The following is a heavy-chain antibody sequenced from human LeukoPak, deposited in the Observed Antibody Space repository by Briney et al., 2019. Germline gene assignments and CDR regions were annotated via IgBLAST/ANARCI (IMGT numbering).Heavy chain of an antibody. D-gene: IGHD5-24*01. CDR1: GFTFSSYSMN. V-gene: IGHV4-39*01. Sequence: GSLRLSCAASGFTFSSYSMNWVRQPPGKGLEWIGSIYYSGSTYYNPSLKSRVTISVDTSKNQFSLKLRSVTAADTAVYYCARPKVEMATIGIDTFDIWGQGTMVTVSS. CDR2: IYYSGST. J-gene: IGHJ3*02. CDR3: ARPKVEMATIGIDTFDI.